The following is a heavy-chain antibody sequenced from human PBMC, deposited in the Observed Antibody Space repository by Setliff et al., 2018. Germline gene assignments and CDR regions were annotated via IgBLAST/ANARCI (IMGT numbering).Heavy chain of an antibody. CDR3: ARVSIAARPWRYYFDY. J-gene: IGHJ4*02. Sequence: PWGSLRLSCAASGFTFSDYYMTWIRQPAGKGLEWIGRIFTSGSTNYNPSLKSRVTISVDTSKNQFSLKLSSVAAADTAVYYCARVSIAARPWRYYFDYWGQGTLVTVSS. CDR1: GFTFSDYY. CDR2: IFTSGST. D-gene: IGHD6-6*01. V-gene: IGHV4-4*07.